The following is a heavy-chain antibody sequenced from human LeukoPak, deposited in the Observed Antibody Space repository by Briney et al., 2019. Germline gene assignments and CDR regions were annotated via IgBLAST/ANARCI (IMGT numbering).Heavy chain of an antibody. D-gene: IGHD3-10*01. Sequence: ASVKVSCKASGYTFTGHYMHWVRQAPGQGLEWMGWINPNSGGTNYAQKFQGRVTMTRDTSISTAYMELSRLRSDDTAVYYCARDMVRGVITTYYYYYYMDVWGKGTTVTVSS. J-gene: IGHJ6*03. CDR3: ARDMVRGVITTYYYYYYMDV. V-gene: IGHV1-2*02. CDR1: GYTFTGHY. CDR2: INPNSGGT.